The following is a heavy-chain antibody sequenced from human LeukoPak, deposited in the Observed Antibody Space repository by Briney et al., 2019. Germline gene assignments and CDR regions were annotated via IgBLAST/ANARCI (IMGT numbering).Heavy chain of an antibody. CDR3: AKDKAQAYYASASLVL. Sequence: GRPLRLSCAASGFTFDDYVMDWVRQAPRKRLASVSGLNWNSGGLVYADSVKGRFTISRDNAKGSLYLQMNNLRNEDTALYYCAKDKAQAYYASASLVLWGQGALVSVSS. CDR1: GFTFDDYV. V-gene: IGHV3-9*01. D-gene: IGHD3-10*01. CDR2: LNWNSGGL. J-gene: IGHJ4*02.